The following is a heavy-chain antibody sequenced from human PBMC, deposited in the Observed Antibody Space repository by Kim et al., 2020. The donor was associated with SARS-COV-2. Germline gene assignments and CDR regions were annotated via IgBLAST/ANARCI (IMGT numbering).Heavy chain of an antibody. J-gene: IGHJ3*02. D-gene: IGHD3-22*01. CDR1: GGSFSGYY. V-gene: IGHV4-34*01. Sequence: SETLSLTCAVYGGSFSGYYWSWIRQPPGKGLEWIGEINHSGSTNYNPSLKSRVTISVDTSKNQFSLKLSSVTAADTAVYYCARSPDDYYDSSGYLDAFD. CDR3: ARSPDDYYDSSGYLDAFD. CDR2: INHSGST.